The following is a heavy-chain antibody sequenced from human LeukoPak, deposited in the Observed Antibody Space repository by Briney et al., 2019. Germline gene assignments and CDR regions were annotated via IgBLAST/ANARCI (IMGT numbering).Heavy chain of an antibody. CDR2: IIPIFGTA. CDR3: ARGLSSTVVTNDAFDI. V-gene: IGHV1-69*13. J-gene: IGHJ3*02. D-gene: IGHD4-23*01. Sequence: SVKVSCKASGGTFSSYAISWVRQAPGQGLEWMGGIIPIFGTANYAQKFQGRVMITADESTSTAYMELSSLRSEDTAVYYCARGLSSTVVTNDAFDIWGQGTMVTVSS. CDR1: GGTFSSYA.